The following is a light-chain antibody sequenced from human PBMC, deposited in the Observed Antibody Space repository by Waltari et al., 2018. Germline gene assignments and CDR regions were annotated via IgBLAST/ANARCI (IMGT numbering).Light chain of an antibody. CDR3: HQRSTWPLT. Sequence: EIVLTQSPATLSLSPGERATLSCRASQTVSSYVAWYQQKPGQAPRLLIYDASNRATGIPARFSGSGSGTDFTLTISSLEPEDFAVYYCHQRSTWPLTFGGGTKLEIK. CDR1: QTVSSY. J-gene: IGKJ4*01. CDR2: DAS. V-gene: IGKV3-11*01.